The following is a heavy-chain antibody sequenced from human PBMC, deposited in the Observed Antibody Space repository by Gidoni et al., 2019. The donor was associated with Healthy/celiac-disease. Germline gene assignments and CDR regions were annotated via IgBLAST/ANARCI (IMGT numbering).Heavy chain of an antibody. D-gene: IGHD2-2*01. CDR2: SYPGDSDT. CDR3: ARLPDIVVVPAAIYFDY. Sequence: EVQLVQSGAEVKKPGESLKISCKDSGYSFTSYWIGWVRQIPGKGLEWMGISYPGDSDTRYSTSFQGQVTISADKSISTAYLQWSSLKASDTAMDYCARLPDIVVVPAAIYFDYWGQGTLVTVSS. J-gene: IGHJ4*02. CDR1: GYSFTSYW. V-gene: IGHV5-51*01.